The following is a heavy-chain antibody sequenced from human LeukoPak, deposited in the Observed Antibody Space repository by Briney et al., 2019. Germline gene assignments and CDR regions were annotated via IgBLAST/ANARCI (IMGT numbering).Heavy chain of an antibody. CDR1: GXSFTSYW. CDR3: ARFRSASATDNFDY. CDR2: IYPGDSDT. V-gene: IGHV5-51*01. Sequence: GESLKISCEGSGXSFTSYWSGWVRQMPGKGLEWMGIIYPGDSDTRYSPSFQGQVTISADKSISTAYLQWSSLKASDTAMYYCARFRSASATDNFDYWGQGTLVTVSS. D-gene: IGHD2-15*01. J-gene: IGHJ4*02.